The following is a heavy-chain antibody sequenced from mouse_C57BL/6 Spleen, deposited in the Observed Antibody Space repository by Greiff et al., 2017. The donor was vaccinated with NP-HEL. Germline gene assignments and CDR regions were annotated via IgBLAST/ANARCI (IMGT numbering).Heavy chain of an antibody. V-gene: IGHV1-80*01. D-gene: IGHD2-2*01. CDR1: GYAFSSYW. CDR2: IYPGDGDT. CDR3: ARWEAVVTEGY. Sequence: QVQLQQSGAELVKPGASVKISCKASGYAFSSYWMNWVKQRPGQGLEWIGQIYPGDGDTNYNEKFKGKATLTADKSSSTAYMELSSLTSEDSAVYFCARWEAVVTEGYWGQGTTLTVSS. J-gene: IGHJ2*01.